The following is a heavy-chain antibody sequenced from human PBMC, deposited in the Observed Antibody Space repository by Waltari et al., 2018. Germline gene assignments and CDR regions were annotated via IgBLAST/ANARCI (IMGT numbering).Heavy chain of an antibody. J-gene: IGHJ6*02. D-gene: IGHD3-10*01. CDR3: ARGYGSGSYYYRYYYYYYGMDV. Sequence: QVQLVQSGAEVKKPGSSVKVSCKASGGTFSSYAISWVRQAPGQGLEWMGGIIPIFGTANYAKKFQGRVTITADESTSTAYMELSSLRSEDTAVDYCARGYGSGSYYYRYYYYYYGMDVWGQGTTVTVSS. CDR1: GGTFSSYA. CDR2: IIPIFGTA. V-gene: IGHV1-69*01.